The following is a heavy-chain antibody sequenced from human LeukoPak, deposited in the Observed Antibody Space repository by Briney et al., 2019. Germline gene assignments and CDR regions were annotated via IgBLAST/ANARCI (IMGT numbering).Heavy chain of an antibody. V-gene: IGHV3-23*01. D-gene: IGHD2-15*01. CDR1: GFTFSSYA. J-gene: IGHJ4*02. CDR2: ISGEGGGT. CDR3: ALTRYCSGGTCQPPW. Sequence: GGSLRLSCAASGFTFSSYAMSWVRQAPGKGLEWVSSISGEGGGTYYADSVKGRFTISRDNSKNTVSLQMNSLRAEDTAVYYCALTRYCSGGTCQPPWWGQGTLLTVSS.